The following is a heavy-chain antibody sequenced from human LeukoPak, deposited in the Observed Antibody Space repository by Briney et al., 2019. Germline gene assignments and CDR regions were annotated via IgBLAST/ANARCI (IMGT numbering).Heavy chain of an antibody. CDR2: IYPDDSNT. Sequence: GESLKISCKGSGYSFTSYWIGWVRQMPGKGLEWMGIIYPDDSNTIYGPSFQGQVTISADKSINTAYLEWSSLKASDTAIYYCARQGAAGKYYYMDVWGKGTTVTVSS. CDR1: GYSFTSYW. D-gene: IGHD6-13*01. CDR3: ARQGAAGKYYYMDV. J-gene: IGHJ6*03. V-gene: IGHV5-51*01.